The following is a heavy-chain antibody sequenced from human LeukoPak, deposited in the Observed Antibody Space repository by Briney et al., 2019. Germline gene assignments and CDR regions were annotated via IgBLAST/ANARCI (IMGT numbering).Heavy chain of an antibody. CDR2: IYPGDSDT. CDR3: ARLSYDFWSGYSSTNYFDY. Sequence: GESLKISCKGSGYSFTSYWIGWVRRVPGKGLEWMGIIYPGDSDTRYSPSFQGQVTISADKSISTAYLQWSSLKASDTAMYYCARLSYDFWSGYSSTNYFDYWGQGTLVTVSS. D-gene: IGHD3-3*01. CDR1: GYSFTSYW. V-gene: IGHV5-51*01. J-gene: IGHJ4*02.